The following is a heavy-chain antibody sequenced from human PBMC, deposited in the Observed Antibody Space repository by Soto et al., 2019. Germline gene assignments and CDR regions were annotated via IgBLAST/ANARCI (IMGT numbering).Heavy chain of an antibody. D-gene: IGHD3-3*01. CDR2: IYYNGST. J-gene: IGHJ5*02. CDR3: ARTYYDFWSGYWRWFDP. Sequence: QVQLQESGPGLVKPSETLSLTCTVSGGSISGYYWSWIRQPPGKGLEWIGYIYYNGSTNYNPSLKSRVTISGDTSKNQFSLKLSSVTAADTAVYYCARTYYDFWSGYWRWFDPWGQGTLVTVSS. V-gene: IGHV4-59*01. CDR1: GGSISGYY.